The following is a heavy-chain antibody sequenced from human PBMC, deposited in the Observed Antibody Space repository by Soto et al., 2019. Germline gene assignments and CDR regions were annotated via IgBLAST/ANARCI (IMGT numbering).Heavy chain of an antibody. D-gene: IGHD6-19*01. CDR2: IFSNDEK. CDR3: ARILFGRAVAGGYFYMDV. J-gene: IGHJ6*03. V-gene: IGHV2-26*01. Sequence: SGPTLVNPTETLTLTCTVSGFSLSNGKVGVSWIRQPPGKALEWLAHIFSNDEKSYRTSLKSRLTISEDTSKSQVVLTMTNVDPVDTATYYCARILFGRAVAGGYFYMDVWGKGTTVTVAS. CDR1: GFSLSNGKVG.